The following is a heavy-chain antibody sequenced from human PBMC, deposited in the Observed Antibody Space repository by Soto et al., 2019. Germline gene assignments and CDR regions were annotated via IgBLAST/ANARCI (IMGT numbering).Heavy chain of an antibody. D-gene: IGHD7-27*01. CDR2: IDYSGST. CDR3: TRARWGHEFDS. CDR1: GDSMTGAN. Sequence: TLSLTCSVSGDSMTGANWGWFRQSPEKGLEWIGYIDYSGSTNYNPSLRSRITITIDTSSNQFSLNLASVTAADAAVYYCTRARWGHEFDSWGQGTLVTVSS. V-gene: IGHV4-59*01. J-gene: IGHJ4*02.